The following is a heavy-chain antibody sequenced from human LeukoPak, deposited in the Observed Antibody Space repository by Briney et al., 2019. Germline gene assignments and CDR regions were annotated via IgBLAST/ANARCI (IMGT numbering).Heavy chain of an antibody. Sequence: GGSLRLSCAASGFTFSTYSMNWVRQAPGKGLEWVSYISSSSSTINYADSVKGRFTISRDNAKNSLYLHMNSLRAEDTAVYYCARDAGYYDFWSGYYHYYYMDVWGKGTTVTVSS. D-gene: IGHD3-3*01. V-gene: IGHV3-48*01. CDR2: ISSSSSTI. CDR1: GFTFSTYS. J-gene: IGHJ6*03. CDR3: ARDAGYYDFWSGYYHYYYMDV.